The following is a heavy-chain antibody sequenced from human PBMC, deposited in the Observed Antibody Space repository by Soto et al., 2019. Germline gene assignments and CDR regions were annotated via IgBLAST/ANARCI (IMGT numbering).Heavy chain of an antibody. J-gene: IGHJ5*02. D-gene: IGHD2-15*01. V-gene: IGHV3-11*06. CDR2: ISPGSRYP. Sequence: PGWSLRLSCAGSVFTFVDSYMSWIRQAPGKGLEWLSYISPGSRYPAYADSVKGRFTISRDNAKRSLYLQMMSLTAEDTAIYYCVRGGGGGLFDPWGQGTMVTVSS. CDR3: VRGGGGGLFDP. CDR1: VFTFVDSY.